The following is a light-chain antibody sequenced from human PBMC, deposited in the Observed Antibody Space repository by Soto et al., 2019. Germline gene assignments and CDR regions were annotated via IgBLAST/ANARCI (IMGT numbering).Light chain of an antibody. CDR1: QNVATN. V-gene: IGKV3D-15*01. J-gene: IGKJ4*01. CDR2: ASS. Sequence: VMTQSPATLSVSPGEGVTLFCRANQNVATNLAWYQLKPGRAPRLLIHASSTRAAGIPGTFSGSGSGTQFSLTISSVQSEDSAVYYCQQYYHWGLSFGGGTKVEI. CDR3: QQYYHWGLS.